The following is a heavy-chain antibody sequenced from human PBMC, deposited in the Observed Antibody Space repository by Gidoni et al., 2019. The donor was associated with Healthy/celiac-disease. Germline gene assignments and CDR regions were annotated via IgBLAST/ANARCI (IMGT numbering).Heavy chain of an antibody. CDR3: ARDRGRLYCSGGSCYGYYYYGMDV. CDR1: GFTFSSYA. D-gene: IGHD2-15*01. Sequence: QVQLVESGGGVVQPGRSLRLSCAASGFTFSSYAMHWVRQAPGKGLEWVAVISYDGSNKYYADSVKGRFTISRDNSKNTLYLQMNSLRAEDTAVYYCARDRGRLYCSGGSCYGYYYYGMDVWGQGTTVTVSS. CDR2: ISYDGSNK. J-gene: IGHJ6*02. V-gene: IGHV3-30-3*01.